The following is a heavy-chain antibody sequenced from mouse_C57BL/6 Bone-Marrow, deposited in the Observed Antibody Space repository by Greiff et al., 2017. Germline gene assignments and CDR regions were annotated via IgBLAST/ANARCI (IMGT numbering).Heavy chain of an antibody. J-gene: IGHJ4*01. V-gene: IGHV1-55*01. Sequence: QVQLQQPGAELVKPGASVKMSCKASGYTFTSYWITWVKQRPGQGLEWIGDIYPGSGSTNYNEKFKSKATLTVDTSSSTAYMQLSSLTSEDSAVYYCARQLRGDYYAMDYWGQGTSVTVSS. CDR1: GYTFTSYW. D-gene: IGHD3-1*01. CDR3: ARQLRGDYYAMDY. CDR2: IYPGSGST.